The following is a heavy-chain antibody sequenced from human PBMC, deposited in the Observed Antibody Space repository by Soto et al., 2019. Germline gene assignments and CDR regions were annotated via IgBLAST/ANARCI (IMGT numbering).Heavy chain of an antibody. CDR3: AKVGCTNGVCYIGEDYYMDV. J-gene: IGHJ6*03. CDR2: ISGSGGST. D-gene: IGHD2-8*01. Sequence: GGSLRLSCAASGFTFSSYAMSWVRQAPGKGLEWVSAISGSGGSTYYADSVKGRFTISRDNSKSTLYLQMNSLRAEDTAVYYCAKVGCTNGVCYIGEDYYMDVWGKGTTVTVSS. CDR1: GFTFSSYA. V-gene: IGHV3-23*01.